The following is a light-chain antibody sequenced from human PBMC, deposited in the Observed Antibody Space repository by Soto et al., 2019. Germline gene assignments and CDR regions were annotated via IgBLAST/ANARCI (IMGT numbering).Light chain of an antibody. CDR2: DAS. CDR3: QHRNNWPLT. J-gene: IGKJ4*01. Sequence: ILMTQSPLSLPVTPGESASISCRSSQSLLHSNGYNYLDWYLQKPGQAPKLLIYDASNRATGIPARFSASGSGTDFTLTISSLEPEDFAVYYCQHRNNWPLTFGGGTKVDIK. CDR1: QSLLHSNGYNY. V-gene: IGKV2-28*01.